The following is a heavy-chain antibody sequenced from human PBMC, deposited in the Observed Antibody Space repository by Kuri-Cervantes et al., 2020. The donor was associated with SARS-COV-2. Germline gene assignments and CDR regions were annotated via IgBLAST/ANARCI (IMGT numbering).Heavy chain of an antibody. CDR1: GGSFSGYY. J-gene: IGHJ1*01. V-gene: IGHV4-34*01. D-gene: IGHD2-8*01. Sequence: GSLRLSCAVYGGSFSGYYWSWIRQPPGKGLEWIGEINHSGSTNYNPSPKSRVTISVDTSKNQFSLKLSSVTAADTAVYYCARDHNSEDCTNGVCYGLEYFQHWGQGTLVTVYS. CDR2: INHSGST. CDR3: ARDHNSEDCTNGVCYGLEYFQH.